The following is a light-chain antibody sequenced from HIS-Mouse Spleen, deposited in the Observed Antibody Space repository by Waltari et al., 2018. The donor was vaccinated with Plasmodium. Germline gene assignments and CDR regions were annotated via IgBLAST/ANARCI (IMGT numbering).Light chain of an antibody. Sequence: EIVLTQSPGTLSLSPGERATIPCRASQSVSSSYLAWYQQKPGQAPRLLIYGASSRATGIPDRFSGSGSGTDFTLTISRLEPEDFAVYYCQQYGSSGTFGQGTKVEIK. CDR3: QQYGSSGT. CDR1: QSVSSSY. J-gene: IGKJ1*01. CDR2: GAS. V-gene: IGKV3-20*01.